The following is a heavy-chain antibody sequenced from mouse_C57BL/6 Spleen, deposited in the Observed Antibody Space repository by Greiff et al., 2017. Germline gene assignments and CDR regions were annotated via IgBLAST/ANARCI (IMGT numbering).Heavy chain of an antibody. Sequence: EVQLQQSGPELVKPGASVKISCKASGYSFTDYNMNWVKQSNGKSLEWIGVINPNNGTTSYNQKFKGKATLTVDQSSSTAYMQLNSLTSEDSAVYYCARERTGTGLYYFDYWGQGTTLTVSS. J-gene: IGHJ2*01. D-gene: IGHD4-1*01. CDR3: ARERTGTGLYYFDY. CDR2: INPNNGTT. V-gene: IGHV1-39*01. CDR1: GYSFTDYN.